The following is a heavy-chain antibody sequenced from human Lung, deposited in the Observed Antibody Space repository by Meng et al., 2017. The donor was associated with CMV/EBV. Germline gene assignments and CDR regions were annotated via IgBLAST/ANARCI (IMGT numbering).Heavy chain of an antibody. Sequence: GESLKISCAASGFTFRTYVMHWVRQAPGKGLEWVAVTSSDGSRKYYADFVKGRFTISRDNSKNTLYLQLNSLRTEDTAVYYCARDQKEEGDNWFDPWGQGTLVXVSS. CDR2: TSSDGSRK. CDR1: GFTFRTYV. V-gene: IGHV3-30*04. J-gene: IGHJ5*02. CDR3: ARDQKEEGDNWFDP.